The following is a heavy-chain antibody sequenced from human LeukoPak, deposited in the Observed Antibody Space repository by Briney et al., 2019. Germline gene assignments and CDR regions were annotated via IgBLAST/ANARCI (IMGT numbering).Heavy chain of an antibody. J-gene: IGHJ2*01. CDR2: INPNSGVT. V-gene: IGHV1-2*02. CDR3: TRDPSSSHWYFHL. Sequence: ASVKVSCKASGYTFTDYYLHWVRQAPGQGLEWMGWINPNSGVTKYAQNFQGRVTMTRDTSRRTAYMELNRLRSDDTAVYYCTRDPSSSHWYFHLWGRGTLVTVSS. CDR1: GYTFTDYY.